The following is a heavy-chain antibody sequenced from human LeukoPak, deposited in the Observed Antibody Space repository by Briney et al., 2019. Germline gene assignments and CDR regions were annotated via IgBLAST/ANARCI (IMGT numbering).Heavy chain of an antibody. CDR2: IIPMLGIA. V-gene: IGHV1-69*04. J-gene: IGHJ3*02. CDR3: ARDRSGYAFDI. Sequence: SVKVSCKASGGTFSSYTISWVRQAPGQGLEWMGRIIPMLGIANYAQKFQGRVTITADQSTSTAYMELSSLRSEDTAVYYCARDRSGYAFDIWGQGTMVTVSS. CDR1: GGTFSSYT. D-gene: IGHD6-19*01.